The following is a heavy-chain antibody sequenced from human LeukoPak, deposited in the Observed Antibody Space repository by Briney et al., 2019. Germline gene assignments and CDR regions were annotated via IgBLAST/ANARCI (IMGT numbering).Heavy chain of an antibody. J-gene: IGHJ6*03. V-gene: IGHV1-18*01. CDR2: NSAYKGKT. CDR1: VYTFSHYG. CDR3: VRDGGGLYYYYYMDV. Sequence: ASVKVSCKASVYTFSHYGINWVRQAPGQGLEWMGWNSAYKGKTNYAQNLQGGVTMTADTSTSIAYMELRSLRPDDTAVYYCVRDGGGLYYYYYMDVWGTGTTVTVSS. D-gene: IGHD3-16*01.